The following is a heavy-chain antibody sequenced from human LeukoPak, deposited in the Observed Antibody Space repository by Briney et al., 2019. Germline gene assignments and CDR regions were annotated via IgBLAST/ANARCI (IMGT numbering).Heavy chain of an antibody. CDR1: GFTLSSYA. J-gene: IGHJ4*02. CDR3: AKDRGSSWYGDYFDY. D-gene: IGHD6-13*01. V-gene: IGHV3-23*01. Sequence: GGSLRLSCAASGFTLSSYAMSWVRQAPGKGLEWVSAISGSGGSTYYADSVKGRFTISRDNSKNTLYLQMNSLRAEDTAVYYCAKDRGSSWYGDYFDYWGQGTLVTVSS. CDR2: ISGSGGST.